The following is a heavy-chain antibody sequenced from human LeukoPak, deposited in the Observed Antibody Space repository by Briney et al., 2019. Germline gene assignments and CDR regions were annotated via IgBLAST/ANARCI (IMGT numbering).Heavy chain of an antibody. J-gene: IGHJ5*02. CDR2: IYNSGNT. D-gene: IGHD2-2*01. Sequence: PSETLSLTCTVSGGSIASYYWSWIRQPPGKGLEWIGYIYNSGNTNYNPSLKSRVTISLDTSKNQFSLKLTPVTAADTAIYYCASGGYCGTTSCYTKWFDPWGQGTLVTVSS. V-gene: IGHV4-59*01. CDR3: ASGGYCGTTSCYTKWFDP. CDR1: GGSIASYY.